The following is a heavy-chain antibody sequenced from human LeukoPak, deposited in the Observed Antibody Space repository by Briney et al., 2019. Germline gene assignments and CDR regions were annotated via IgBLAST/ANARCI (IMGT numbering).Heavy chain of an antibody. V-gene: IGHV3-53*01. CDR2: IYSGGST. J-gene: IGHJ4*02. D-gene: IGHD3-22*01. CDR1: GITVSSNY. CDR3: ARERAGSGYDY. Sequence: RGGSLRLSCAASGITVSSNYMSGVRQAPGKGLEWVSVIYSGGSTYYADSVKGRFTISRDNTKNTLYLQMNSLRAEDTAVYYCARERAGSGYDYWGQGTLVTVSS.